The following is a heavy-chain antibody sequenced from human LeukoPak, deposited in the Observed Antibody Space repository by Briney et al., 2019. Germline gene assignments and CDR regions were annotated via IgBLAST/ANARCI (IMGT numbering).Heavy chain of an antibody. D-gene: IGHD1-26*01. Sequence: SETLSLTCTVSGGSISSSSYYWGWIRQPPGKGLEWIGSIYYSGSTYYNPSLKSRVTISVDTSKNQFSLKLSSVTAADTAVYYCARHEELLRNFDYWGQGTLVTVSS. J-gene: IGHJ4*02. V-gene: IGHV4-39*01. CDR2: IYYSGST. CDR3: ARHEELLRNFDY. CDR1: GGSISSSSYY.